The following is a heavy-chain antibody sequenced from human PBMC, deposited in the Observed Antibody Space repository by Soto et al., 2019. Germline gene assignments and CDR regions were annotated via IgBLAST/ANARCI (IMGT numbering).Heavy chain of an antibody. CDR2: IVPIFITA. V-gene: IGHV1-69*13. D-gene: IGHD6-6*01. CDR3: ARETSPPRPFREYASDT. Sequence: ASVSGSCKGAGDTFSNHASNWVRQAPGQGLEWLGAIVPIFITANYAQKFQGSVTITADEFTITAYMELSGLRSDDTATSYSARETSPPRPFREYASDTWG. J-gene: IGHJ3*02. CDR1: GDTFSNHA.